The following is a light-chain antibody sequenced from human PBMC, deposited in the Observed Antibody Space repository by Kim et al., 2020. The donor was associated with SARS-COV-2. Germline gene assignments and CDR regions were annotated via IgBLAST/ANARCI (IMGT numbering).Light chain of an antibody. CDR3: QQHHSFPLT. CDR2: SAF. CDR1: QRIHIF. Sequence: TTRRASQRIHIFLAWYPRRPGNAPHLLIYSAFSLHSGVPSRFSVSGSGTDFTLTITSLQPEDFATYHCQQHHSFPLTFGGGTKVDIK. J-gene: IGKJ4*01. V-gene: IGKV1-9*01.